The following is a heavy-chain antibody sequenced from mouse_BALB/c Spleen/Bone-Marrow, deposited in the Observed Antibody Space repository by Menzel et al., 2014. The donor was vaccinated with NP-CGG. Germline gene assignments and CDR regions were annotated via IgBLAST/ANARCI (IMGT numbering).Heavy chain of an antibody. CDR1: GFTFTDYY. Sequence: EVQGVESGGGLVQPGGSLRLSCATSGFTFTDYYMSWVRQPPGKALEWLGFIRNKANGYTTEYSASVKGRFTISRDNSQSILYLQMNTLRAEDSATYYCARDDYYAMDYRGQGTSVTVSS. J-gene: IGHJ4*01. CDR2: IRNKANGYTT. V-gene: IGHV7-3*02. CDR3: ARDDYYAMDY.